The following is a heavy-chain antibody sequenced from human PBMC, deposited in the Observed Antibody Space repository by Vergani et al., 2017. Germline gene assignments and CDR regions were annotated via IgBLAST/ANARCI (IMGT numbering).Heavy chain of an antibody. CDR3: ATKSXGIHGCQIGYFRG. CDR1: GFTSSYYG. J-gene: IGHJ1*01. Sequence: QVHLVESGGGVVQPGRSLRLSCVVSGFTSSYYGMHWVRQAPGKGLEWVAVISYDGTQKYSADSVKGRFTISRDMYKSTLYLQMNSLRTEDTAVYYCATKSXGIHGCQIGYFRGWGQGTLVTVSS. CDR2: ISYDGTQK. V-gene: IGHV3-30*03. D-gene: IGHD1-14*01.